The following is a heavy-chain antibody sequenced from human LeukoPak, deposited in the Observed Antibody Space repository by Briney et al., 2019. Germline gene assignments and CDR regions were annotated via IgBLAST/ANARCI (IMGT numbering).Heavy chain of an antibody. Sequence: GGSLRLSCAASGYTFSSYAMHWVRQAPGKGLKWVAVISYDGSNKYYADSVKGRFTISRDNSKSTLYLQMNSLRAEDTAVYYCARGGEVSYFDYWGQGTLVTVSS. D-gene: IGHD1-14*01. CDR3: ARGGEVSYFDY. CDR2: ISYDGSNK. CDR1: GYTFSSYA. J-gene: IGHJ4*02. V-gene: IGHV3-30-3*01.